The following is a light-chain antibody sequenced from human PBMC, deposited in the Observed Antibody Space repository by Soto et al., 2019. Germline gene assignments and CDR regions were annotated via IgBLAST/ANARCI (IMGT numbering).Light chain of an antibody. J-gene: IGKJ5*01. Sequence: ILFTQSPGTLSLSPVERATLSCRASQSVTSRYLAWYQQKPGQAPRLLIYGASSRATGIPGRFSGSGSGTDFTLTISRLEPEDFAVYYCQQRSNWPAITFGQGTRLEIK. V-gene: IGKV3D-20*02. CDR1: QSVTSRY. CDR2: GAS. CDR3: QQRSNWPAIT.